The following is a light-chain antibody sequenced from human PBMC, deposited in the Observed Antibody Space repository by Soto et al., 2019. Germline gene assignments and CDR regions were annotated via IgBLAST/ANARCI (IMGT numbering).Light chain of an antibody. Sequence: EIVLTQSPATLSLSPRERATLFCRASQSVSSSLAWYQQKPGQAPRLLIYDASNRATGIPARFSGGGSGTDCTLPISSLEPEDSALYYCQHRSDWPPGATFGGGTKVEIK. J-gene: IGKJ4*01. CDR1: QSVSSS. V-gene: IGKV3-11*01. CDR3: QHRSDWPPGAT. CDR2: DAS.